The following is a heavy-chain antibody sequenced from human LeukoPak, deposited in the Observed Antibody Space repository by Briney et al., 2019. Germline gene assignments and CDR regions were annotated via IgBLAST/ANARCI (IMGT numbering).Heavy chain of an antibody. CDR1: SFTFSSYS. D-gene: IGHD6-19*01. J-gene: IGHJ4*02. V-gene: IGHV3-21*01. Sequence: GGSLRLSCAASSFTFSSYSMNWFRQAPGKGLEWVASITSRSTYIFYADSVKGRFTVSRDNAENSLSLQMNSLRAEDTGVYYCARDEETVAGLNGFDLWGQGTLVTVSS. CDR2: ITSRSTYI. CDR3: ARDEETVAGLNGFDL.